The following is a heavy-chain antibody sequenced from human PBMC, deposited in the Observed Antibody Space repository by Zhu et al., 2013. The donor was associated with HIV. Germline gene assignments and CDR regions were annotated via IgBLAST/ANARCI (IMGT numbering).Heavy chain of an antibody. J-gene: IGHJ5*02. Sequence: QVQLVQSGAEVKKPGASVKVSCKASGYTFTGYYMYWVRQAPGQGLEWMGWINPNSSDTNYAQKFQGRVTMARDTSISTAYMELSRLRSDDTAVYYCARGEGTTATTIDWVDPWGQGNPGHRLL. CDR3: ARGEGTTATTIDWVDP. D-gene: IGHD4-4*01. CDR2: INPNSSDT. V-gene: IGHV1-2*02. CDR1: GYTFTGYY.